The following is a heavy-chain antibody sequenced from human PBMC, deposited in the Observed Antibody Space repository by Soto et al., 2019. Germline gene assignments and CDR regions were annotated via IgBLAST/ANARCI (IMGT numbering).Heavy chain of an antibody. CDR2: ISGSGSNR. V-gene: IGHV3-23*01. J-gene: IGHJ4*02. Sequence: PGGSLRLSCAASGFTFSHYAMNWVRQAPGKGLEWVSGISGSGSNRYYADSVKGRFTASRDNSRNTLYLQMNSLRAEDTAVYYCAKDNSFGPYSNSWFDYWGQGTLVTVSS. D-gene: IGHD6-13*01. CDR3: AKDNSFGPYSNSWFDY. CDR1: GFTFSHYA.